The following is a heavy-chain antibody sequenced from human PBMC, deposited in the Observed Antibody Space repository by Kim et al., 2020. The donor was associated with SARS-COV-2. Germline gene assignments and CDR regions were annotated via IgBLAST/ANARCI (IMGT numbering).Heavy chain of an antibody. CDR2: ISGSGGST. Sequence: GGSLRLSGAASGFTFSSYAMSWVRQAPGKGLEWVSAISGSGGSTYYADSVKGRFTISRDNSKNTLYLQMNSLRAEDTAVYYCAKDPSSSWYEDYFDYWGQGTLVTVSS. V-gene: IGHV3-23*01. J-gene: IGHJ4*02. D-gene: IGHD6-13*01. CDR3: AKDPSSSWYEDYFDY. CDR1: GFTFSSYA.